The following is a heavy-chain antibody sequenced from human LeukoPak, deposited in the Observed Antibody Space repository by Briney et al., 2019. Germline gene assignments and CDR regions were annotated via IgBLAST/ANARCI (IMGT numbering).Heavy chain of an antibody. V-gene: IGHV1-2*02. Sequence: ASVKVSCKASGYTFTGYYMHWVRQAPGQGLEWMGWINPNSGGTNYAQKFQGRVTMTRDMSTSTVYMELSSLRSEDTAVYYCARDVDSSGYSHDYWGQGTLVTVSS. D-gene: IGHD3-22*01. CDR1: GYTFTGYY. J-gene: IGHJ4*02. CDR2: INPNSGGT. CDR3: ARDVDSSGYSHDY.